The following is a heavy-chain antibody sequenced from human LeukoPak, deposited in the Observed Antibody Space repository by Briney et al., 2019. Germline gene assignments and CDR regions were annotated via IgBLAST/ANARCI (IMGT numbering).Heavy chain of an antibody. CDR1: GFTFDDYA. V-gene: IGHV3-9*01. D-gene: IGHD3-22*01. CDR2: ISWNSGYI. CDR3: AKDLDTSGYYSQVGS. J-gene: IGHJ4*02. Sequence: QAGGSLRLSCAASGFTFDDYAMHWVRQAPGKGLEWVSSISWNSGYIVYADSVRGRFTISRDNAKNSLYLQMNSLKPGDTAFYYCAKDLDTSGYYSQVGSWGQGTLVTVSS.